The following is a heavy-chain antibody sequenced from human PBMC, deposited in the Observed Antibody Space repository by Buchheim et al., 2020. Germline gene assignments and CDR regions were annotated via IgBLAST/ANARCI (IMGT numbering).Heavy chain of an antibody. CDR1: GGSISSGDYY. CDR2: IYYSGST. D-gene: IGHD3-10*01. Sequence: QVQLQESGPGLVKPSQTLSLTCTVSGGSISSGDYYWSWIRQPPGKGLEWIGYIYYSGSTYYNPSLKSRVTISVDTSKNQFSLKLSSVTAADTAVYYCARDFAPNPYPGSGGNYYYYYGMDVWGQGTT. CDR3: ARDFAPNPYPGSGGNYYYYYGMDV. J-gene: IGHJ6*02. V-gene: IGHV4-30-4*01.